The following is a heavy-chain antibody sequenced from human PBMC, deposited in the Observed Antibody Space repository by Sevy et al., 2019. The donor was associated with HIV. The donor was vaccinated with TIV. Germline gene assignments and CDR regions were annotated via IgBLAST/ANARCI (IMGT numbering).Heavy chain of an antibody. CDR3: ARNGGYADYSMDV. CDR2: MNSITSTI. J-gene: IGHJ6*02. V-gene: IGHV3-48*01. CDR1: GFTFSSYS. Sequence: GGSLRLSCVGSGFTFSSYSMNWVRQAPGKGLEWLSYMNSITSTIYYADSVKGRFTMSRDNAKNSVSLQMHSLRAEDTAVYYCARNGGYADYSMDVWGQGTTVTVSS. D-gene: IGHD2-2*01.